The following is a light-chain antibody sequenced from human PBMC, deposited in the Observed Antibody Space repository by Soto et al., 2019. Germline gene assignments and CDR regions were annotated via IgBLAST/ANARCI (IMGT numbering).Light chain of an antibody. V-gene: IGKV1-5*03. CDR1: QSINRW. Sequence: DIQMTQSPSTLSASVGDRVTITCWASQSINRWLAWYQQKPGKAPKLLISTASNLESGVPSRFSGSGSGTEFTLTISSLQPDDFATYYFQQYSSSSTFGQGTRVEIK. J-gene: IGKJ1*01. CDR3: QQYSSSST. CDR2: TAS.